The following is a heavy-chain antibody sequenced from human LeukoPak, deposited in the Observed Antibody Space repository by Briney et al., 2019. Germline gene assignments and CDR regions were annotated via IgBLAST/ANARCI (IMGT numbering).Heavy chain of an antibody. J-gene: IGHJ4*02. V-gene: IGHV3-30-3*01. CDR1: GFTFSSYA. CDR2: ISYDGSNK. CDR3: ARGESWRGVGWYLDY. D-gene: IGHD6-19*01. Sequence: GRSLRLSCAASGFTFSSYAMHWVRQAPGKGLEWVAVISYDGSNKYYADSVKGRFTISRDNSKNTLYLQMNSLRAEDTAVYYCARGESWRGVGWYLDYWGQGTLVTVSS.